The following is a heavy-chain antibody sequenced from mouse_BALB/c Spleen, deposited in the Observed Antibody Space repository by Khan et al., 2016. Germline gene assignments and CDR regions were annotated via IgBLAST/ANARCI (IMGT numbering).Heavy chain of an antibody. CDR2: IDPYNDGT. CDR3: ARMSYTGTYFDY. CDR1: GYTFTSYV. V-gene: IGHV1S136*01. Sequence: VQLKESGPELVKPGASVKMSCKSSGYTFTSYVMHWVKQKPGQGLEWIGYIDPYNDGTKYNEKFKGKATLPSDKSSSTAYMELSSLTSEDSAVYYCARMSYTGTYFDYWGQGTTLTVSS. D-gene: IGHD2-12*01. J-gene: IGHJ2*01.